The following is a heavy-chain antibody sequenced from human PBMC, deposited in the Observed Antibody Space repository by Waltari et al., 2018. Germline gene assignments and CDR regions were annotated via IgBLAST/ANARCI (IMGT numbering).Heavy chain of an antibody. J-gene: IGHJ6*02. D-gene: IGHD3-3*01. CDR1: GGSISSSSYY. V-gene: IGHV4-39*07. CDR3: ARDRVDYYGMDV. CDR2: IYYSGST. Sequence: QLQLQESGPGLVKPSETLSLTCTVSGGSISSSSYYWGWIRQPPGKGLEWIGSIYYSGSTYYNPSLTSRVTISVDTSKNQFSLKLSSVTAADTAVYYCARDRVDYYGMDVWGQGTTVTVSS.